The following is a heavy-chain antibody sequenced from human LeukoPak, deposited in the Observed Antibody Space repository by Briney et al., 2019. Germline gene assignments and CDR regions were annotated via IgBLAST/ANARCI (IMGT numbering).Heavy chain of an antibody. CDR2: ISSSSSYI. CDR3: ARGGGYCGGDCYGIDY. D-gene: IGHD2-21*01. V-gene: IGHV3-21*01. Sequence: PGGSLRLSCAASGFTFKTYTMHWVRQAPGMGLEWVSSISSSSSYIYYTDSVQGRFTISRDNAKNSLYLQMNSLRVEDTAVYYCARGGGYCGGDCYGIDYWGQGALVTVSS. CDR1: GFTFKTYT. J-gene: IGHJ4*02.